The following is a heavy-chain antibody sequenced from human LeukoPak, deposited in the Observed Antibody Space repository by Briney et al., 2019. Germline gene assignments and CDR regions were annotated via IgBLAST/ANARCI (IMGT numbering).Heavy chain of an antibody. D-gene: IGHD3-22*01. CDR3: ARDPRPSYESGGYYYPGDY. J-gene: IGHJ4*02. CDR2: INPSGGST. Sequence: GASVKVSCKASGYTFTSYYMHWVRQAPGQGLEWMAIINPSGGSTSYAQKFQGRVTMTRDTSTSTVYMELSSLRSEDTAVYYCARDPRPSYESGGYYYPGDYWGQGTLATVSS. V-gene: IGHV1-46*01. CDR1: GYTFTSYY.